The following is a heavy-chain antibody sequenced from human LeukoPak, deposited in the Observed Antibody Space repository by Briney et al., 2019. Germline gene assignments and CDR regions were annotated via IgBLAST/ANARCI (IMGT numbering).Heavy chain of an antibody. V-gene: IGHV3-74*01. CDR1: GFTFSSYW. Sequence: PGGSLRLSCAASGFTFSSYWMHWVRHAPGKGLVWVSRINSDGSGTSYADSVKGRFTISRDNAKNTLYLQMNSLRAEDTAVYYCARDFGDCSSTSCSGSVYFDYWGQGTLVTVSS. D-gene: IGHD2-2*01. CDR3: ARDFGDCSSTSCSGSVYFDY. J-gene: IGHJ4*02. CDR2: INSDGSGT.